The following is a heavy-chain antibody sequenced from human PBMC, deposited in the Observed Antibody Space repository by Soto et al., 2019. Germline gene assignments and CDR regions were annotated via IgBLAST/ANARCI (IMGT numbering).Heavy chain of an antibody. D-gene: IGHD3-16*01. CDR3: AGQFGRSYTLSY. V-gene: IGHV4-4*02. CDR1: GASISSGGW. CDR2: IFHSGLT. Sequence: QVQLQESGPGLVKPSGTLSLTYSVSGASISSGGWWSWVRQSPEKGLEWIGEIFHSGLTNYNSSLESRVTISVDKSNNHVSLEMRSVIAADTAVYYCAGQFGRSYTLSYWGPGTLVTVSS. J-gene: IGHJ4*02.